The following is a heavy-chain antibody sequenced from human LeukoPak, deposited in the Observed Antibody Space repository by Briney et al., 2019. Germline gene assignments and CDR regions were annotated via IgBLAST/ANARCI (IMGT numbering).Heavy chain of an antibody. CDR1: GGTFSSYA. CDR3: ATKAYSSGYYYAAYNWFDP. J-gene: IGHJ5*02. CDR2: IIPILGIA. V-gene: IGHV1-69*04. Sequence: GASVKVSCKASGGTFSSYAVSWVRQAPGQGLEWMGRIIPILGIANYAQKFQGRITITADKSTGTAYMELSSLRSEDTAVYYCATKAYSSGYYYAAYNWFDPWGQGTLVTVSS. D-gene: IGHD3-22*01.